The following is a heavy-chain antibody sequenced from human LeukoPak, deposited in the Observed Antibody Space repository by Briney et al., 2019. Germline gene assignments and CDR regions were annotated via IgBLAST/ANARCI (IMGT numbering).Heavy chain of an antibody. CDR3: ARTRTNIAAAGGFFDY. CDR2: IYPGDSDT. J-gene: IGHJ4*02. Sequence: GESLKISCKGSGYSFTSYWIGWVRQMPGKGLEWIGIIYPGDSDTRYSPSFQGQVTISADKSISTAYLQWSSLKASDTAMYYCARTRTNIAAAGGFFDYWGQGTLVTVSS. V-gene: IGHV5-51*01. D-gene: IGHD6-13*01. CDR1: GYSFTSYW.